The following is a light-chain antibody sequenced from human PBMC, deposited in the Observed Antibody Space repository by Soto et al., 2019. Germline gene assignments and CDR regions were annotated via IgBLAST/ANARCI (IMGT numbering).Light chain of an antibody. CDR2: GAS. V-gene: IGKV3-20*01. J-gene: IGKJ1*01. Sequence: EIVMTQSPCTLSLSPGERATLSCRASQSVSSRLAWYQQKPGQAPRLLISGASSRATGIPDRFSGSGSGTDFTLTISRLEPEDFAVYYCQQYGSSPWTFGQGTKVDIK. CDR3: QQYGSSPWT. CDR1: QSVSSR.